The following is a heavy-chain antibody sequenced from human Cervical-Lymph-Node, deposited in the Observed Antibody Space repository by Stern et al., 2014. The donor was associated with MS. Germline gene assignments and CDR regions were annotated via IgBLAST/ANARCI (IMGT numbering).Heavy chain of an antibody. Sequence: VQLVESGGGVVQPGRSLRLSCAASGFTFSSYCMHWVRQAPGKGLEWVAVIWYDESNKYYADAVKGRCTISRDNSKNTLYLQMNSLRAEDTAVYYCARDHRARYYYDSSDIWGQGTMVTVSS. J-gene: IGHJ3*02. CDR2: IWYDESNK. CDR3: ARDHRARYYYDSSDI. V-gene: IGHV3-33*01. CDR1: GFTFSSYC. D-gene: IGHD3-22*01.